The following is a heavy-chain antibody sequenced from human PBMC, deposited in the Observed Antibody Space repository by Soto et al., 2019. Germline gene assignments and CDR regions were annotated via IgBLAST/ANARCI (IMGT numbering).Heavy chain of an antibody. CDR3: ARDGHYIPVAGPAHYYFDY. Sequence: GASVKVSCKASGYPFTNYFMHWVRQAPGQGLEWMGIINPIGGSTSYAQKFQGRVTMTRDTSTSTVYMELSSLRSEDTAVYYCARDGHYIPVAGPAHYYFDYWGQGTLVTVSS. J-gene: IGHJ4*02. CDR2: INPIGGST. V-gene: IGHV1-46*01. D-gene: IGHD6-19*01. CDR1: GYPFTNYF.